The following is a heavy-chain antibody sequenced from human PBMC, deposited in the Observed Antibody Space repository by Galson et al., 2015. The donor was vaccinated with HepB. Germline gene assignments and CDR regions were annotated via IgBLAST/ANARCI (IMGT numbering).Heavy chain of an antibody. CDR2: TYYRSKWYN. CDR3: TREWFGEFSWLGS. CDR1: GDSVSSNSAA. V-gene: IGHV6-1*01. J-gene: IGHJ4*02. Sequence: CAISGDSVSSNSAAWNWIRQSPSRGLEWLGRTYYRSKWYNDYAVSVKSRITINPDTSKNQFSLQLNSVTPDYTAVYYWTREWFGEFSWLGSWGQGTLVTVSS. D-gene: IGHD3-10*01.